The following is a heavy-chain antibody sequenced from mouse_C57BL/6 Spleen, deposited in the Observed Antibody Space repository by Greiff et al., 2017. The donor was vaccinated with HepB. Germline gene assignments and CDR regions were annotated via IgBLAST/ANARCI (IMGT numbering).Heavy chain of an antibody. V-gene: IGHV1-55*01. CDR3: ANYYGSSYVKDYFDY. CDR1: GYTFTSYW. CDR2: IYPGSGST. D-gene: IGHD1-1*01. Sequence: VKLQQPGAELVKPGASVKMSCKASGYTFTSYWITWVKQRPGQGLEWIGDIYPGSGSTNYNEKFKSKATLTVDTSSSTAYMQLSSLTSEDYAVYYCANYYGSSYVKDYFDYWGQGTTLTVSS. J-gene: IGHJ2*01.